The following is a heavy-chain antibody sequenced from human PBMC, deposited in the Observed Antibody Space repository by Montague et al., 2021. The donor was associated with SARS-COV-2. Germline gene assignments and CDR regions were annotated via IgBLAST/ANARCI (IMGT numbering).Heavy chain of an antibody. J-gene: IGHJ6*03. D-gene: IGHD3-16*01. CDR1: GFTFNAYT. V-gene: IGHV3-21*04. CDR3: AKAQALELGGMKYYVDV. CDR2: ISSSGGTI. Sequence: SLRLSCAASGFTFNAYTMYWVRRAPGKGLEWVSPISSSGGTIYYADSVKGRFTISRDNANNSLYLQMNSLRTEDTAVYYCAKAQALELGGMKYYVDVWGQGTTVTVSS.